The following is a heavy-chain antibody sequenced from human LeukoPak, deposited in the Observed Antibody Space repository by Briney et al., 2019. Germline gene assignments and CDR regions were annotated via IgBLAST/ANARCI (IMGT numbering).Heavy chain of an antibody. J-gene: IGHJ4*02. CDR3: ARDRLYSSSSEDY. CDR2: ISGSGGST. D-gene: IGHD6-6*01. V-gene: IGHV3-23*01. Sequence: GGSLRLSCAASGFTFSSYAMSWVRQAPGKGLEWVSAISGSGGSTYYADSVKGRFTISRDNSKNTLYLQMNSLRAEDTAVYYCARDRLYSSSSEDYWGQGTLVTVSS. CDR1: GFTFSSYA.